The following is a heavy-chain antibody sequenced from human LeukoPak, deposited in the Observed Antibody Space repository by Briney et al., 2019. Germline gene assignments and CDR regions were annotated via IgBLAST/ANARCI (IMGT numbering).Heavy chain of an antibody. CDR3: AIYRSYGDRDY. Sequence: PGGSLRLSCAASGFXFSDYYISWIRQAPGKGLEWVSYISSSSTYTNYADSVKGRFTISRDNAKNSLYLQMNSLRAEDTAVYYCAIYRSYGDRDYWGQGTLVTVSS. CDR1: GFXFSDYY. J-gene: IGHJ4*02. D-gene: IGHD4-17*01. CDR2: ISSSSTYT. V-gene: IGHV3-11*06.